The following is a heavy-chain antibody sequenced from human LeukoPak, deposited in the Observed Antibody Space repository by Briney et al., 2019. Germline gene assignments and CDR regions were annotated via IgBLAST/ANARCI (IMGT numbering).Heavy chain of an antibody. J-gene: IGHJ6*03. CDR1: GYTFTSYG. V-gene: IGHV1-18*01. CDR2: ISAYNGNT. Sequence: ASVKVSCKASGYTFTSYGISWVRQAPGQGLEWMGWISAYNGNTNYAQKLQGRVTITADESTSTAYMELSSLRSEDTAVYYCARAVITMIVVARGDYYYMDVWGKGTTVTISS. D-gene: IGHD3-22*01. CDR3: ARAVITMIVVARGDYYYMDV.